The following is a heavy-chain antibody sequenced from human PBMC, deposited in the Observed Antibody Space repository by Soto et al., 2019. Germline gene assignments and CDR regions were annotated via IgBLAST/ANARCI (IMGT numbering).Heavy chain of an antibody. Sequence: SQTLSLTCAISGDSVSSNSAAWNWIRHSPSRGLEWLGRTYYRSKWYNDYAISVKSRITINPDTSKNQFSLQLNSVTPEDTAVYYCSRDRGYSSCWGGYYYYGMDVWGQGTTVTVSS. CDR3: SRDRGYSSCWGGYYYYGMDV. V-gene: IGHV6-1*01. CDR2: TYYRSKWYN. CDR1: GDSVSSNSAA. J-gene: IGHJ6*02. D-gene: IGHD6-13*01.